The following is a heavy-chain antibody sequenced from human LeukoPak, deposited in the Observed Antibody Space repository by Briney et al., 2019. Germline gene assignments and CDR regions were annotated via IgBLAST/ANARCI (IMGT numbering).Heavy chain of an antibody. D-gene: IGHD2-21*02. CDR1: GFTFDDYG. CDR3: ARFVVVTATKYYFDY. J-gene: IGHJ4*02. Sequence: GGSLRLSCAASGFTFDDYGMSWVRQAPGKGLEWVSGINWNGGSTGYADSVKGRFTISRDNAKNSLYLQMNSLRAEDTALYYCARFVVVTATKYYFDYWGQGTLVTVSP. V-gene: IGHV3-20*04. CDR2: INWNGGST.